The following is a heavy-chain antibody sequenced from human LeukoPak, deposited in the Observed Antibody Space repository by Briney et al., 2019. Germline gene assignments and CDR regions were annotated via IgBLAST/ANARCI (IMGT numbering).Heavy chain of an antibody. Sequence: PGGSLRLSCAASGFTFSNAWMSWVRQAPGKGLEWVGRIKSKTDGGTTDYAAPVKGRFTISRDDSKNTLYLQMNSLKTEDTAVYYCTTAAAYDSSGYYSLDWGQGTLVTVSS. V-gene: IGHV3-15*01. CDR2: IKSKTDGGTT. J-gene: IGHJ4*02. CDR3: TTAAAYDSSGYYSLD. D-gene: IGHD3-22*01. CDR1: GFTFSNAW.